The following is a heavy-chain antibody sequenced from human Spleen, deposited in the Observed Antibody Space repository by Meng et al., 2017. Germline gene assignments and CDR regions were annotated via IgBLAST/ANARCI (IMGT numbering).Heavy chain of an antibody. J-gene: IGHJ4*02. CDR1: GFTFSNTW. Sequence: EVQLVDSGGGLVKPGGSLRRSCAASGFTFSNTWMSWVRQAPGKGLEWVGRIKSNTDGGTTDYAAPVKGRFTISRDDSKNTLYLQMNSLKTEDTAVYYCTTEKRRDFDYWGQGTLVTVSS. CDR3: TTEKRRDFDY. V-gene: IGHV3-15*01. CDR2: IKSNTDGGTT.